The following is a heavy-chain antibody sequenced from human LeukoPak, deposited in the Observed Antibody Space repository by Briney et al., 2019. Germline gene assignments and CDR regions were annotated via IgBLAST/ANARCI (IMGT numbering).Heavy chain of an antibody. CDR2: INTNTGNP. Sequence: ASVKVSCKASGYTFTSYAMNWVRQAPGQGLEWMGWINTNTGNPTYAQGFTGRFVFSLDTSVSTAYLQISSLKAEDTAVYYCARGGEMVRGVIITEFDYWGQGTLVTVSS. D-gene: IGHD3-10*01. CDR1: GYTFTSYA. J-gene: IGHJ4*02. V-gene: IGHV7-4-1*02. CDR3: ARGGEMVRGVIITEFDY.